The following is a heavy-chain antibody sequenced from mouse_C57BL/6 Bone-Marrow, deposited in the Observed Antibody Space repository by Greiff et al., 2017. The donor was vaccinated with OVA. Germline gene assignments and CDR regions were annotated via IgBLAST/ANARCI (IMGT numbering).Heavy chain of an antibody. CDR3: TRIQDDMDN. J-gene: IGHJ4*01. V-gene: IGHV5-9-1*02. CDR2: ISSGGDYI. CDR1: GFTFSSYA. Sequence: EVKLVESGEGLVKPGGSLKLSCAASGFTFSSYAMSWVRQTPEKRLEWVAYISSGGDYIYYADTVKGRFTISRDNDRTTLYLQTSSLTSEDTAMYYWTRIQDDMDNWGQGNSVTVTS.